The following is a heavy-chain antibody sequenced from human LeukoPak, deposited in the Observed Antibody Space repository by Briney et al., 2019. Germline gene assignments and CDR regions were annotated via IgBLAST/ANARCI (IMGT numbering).Heavy chain of an antibody. CDR3: ARAMVDTAMPFDY. D-gene: IGHD5-18*01. CDR1: GGTFSSYA. J-gene: IGHJ4*02. CDR2: IIPIFGTA. Sequence: SVKVSCKASGGTFSSYAISWVRQAPGQGLEWMGGIIPIFGTANYAQKFQGRVTITADESTSTAYMELSSLRSEDTAVYYCARAMVDTAMPFDYWGQGTLVTVSS. V-gene: IGHV1-69*01.